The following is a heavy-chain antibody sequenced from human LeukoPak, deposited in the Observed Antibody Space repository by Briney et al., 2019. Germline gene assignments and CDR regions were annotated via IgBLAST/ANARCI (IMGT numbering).Heavy chain of an antibody. CDR2: IWYDGSNK. D-gene: IGHD3-10*01. V-gene: IGHV3-33*01. Sequence: GGSLRLSCAASGFTFSSYGMHWVRQAPGKGLEWVAVIWYDGSNKYYADSVKGRFTISRDNSKNTLYLQMNSLRAEDTAVYYCGRDSTGAYGSGSYSHYFDYWGQGTLVTVSS. J-gene: IGHJ4*02. CDR3: GRDSTGAYGSGSYSHYFDY. CDR1: GFTFSSYG.